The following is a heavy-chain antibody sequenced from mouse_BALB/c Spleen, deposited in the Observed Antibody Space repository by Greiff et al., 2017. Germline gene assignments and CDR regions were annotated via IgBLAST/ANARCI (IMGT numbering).Heavy chain of an antibody. V-gene: IGHV14-1*02. Sequence: VQLQQSGAELVRPGALVKLSCKASGFNIKDYYMHWVKQRPEQGLEWIGWIDPENGNTIYDPKFQGKASITADTSSNTAYLQLSSLTSEDTAVYYCARAIHYYGYPYAMDYWGQGTSVTVSS. CDR1: GFNIKDYY. CDR3: ARAIHYYGYPYAMDY. D-gene: IGHD1-2*01. CDR2: IDPENGNT. J-gene: IGHJ4*01.